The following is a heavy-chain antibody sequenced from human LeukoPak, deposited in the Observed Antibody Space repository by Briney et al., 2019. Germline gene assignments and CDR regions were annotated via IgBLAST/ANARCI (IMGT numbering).Heavy chain of an antibody. Sequence: SVKVSCKASGGSFSSYVITWVRQAPGQGLEWMGRIIPVLGVSNFAQKFQGRVTITAEKSTNTAHMELSRLESGDTAVYYCAGTIFGVVTKGAFDIWGQGTMVTVSS. V-gene: IGHV1-69*04. CDR1: GGSFSSYV. D-gene: IGHD3-3*01. CDR3: AGTIFGVVTKGAFDI. CDR2: IIPVLGVS. J-gene: IGHJ3*02.